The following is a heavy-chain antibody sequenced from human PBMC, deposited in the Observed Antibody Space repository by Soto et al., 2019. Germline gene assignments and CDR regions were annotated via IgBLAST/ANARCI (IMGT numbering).Heavy chain of an antibody. Sequence: EVQLAESGGGMVQPGGSLRLYCVASGFTFSSYDMHWVRQAPGKGLEYVSSISSNGGTKYYGNSVKGRFTISRDNSKNTLYLQMGSLRAEDMAVYYCVRRVSGNYDYWGQGTLVTVSS. D-gene: IGHD1-7*01. J-gene: IGHJ4*02. CDR2: ISSNGGTK. CDR3: VRRVSGNYDY. V-gene: IGHV3-64*01. CDR1: GFTFSSYD.